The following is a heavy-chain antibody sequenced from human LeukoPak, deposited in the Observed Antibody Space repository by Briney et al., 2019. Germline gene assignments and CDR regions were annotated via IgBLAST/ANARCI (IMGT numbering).Heavy chain of an antibody. J-gene: IGHJ6*03. D-gene: IGHD4/OR15-4a*01. CDR1: GGSFRGYY. CDR2: INHSGRT. V-gene: IGHV4-34*01. Sequence: SETLSLTCAVNGGSFRGYYWTWIRQSRGKGVEWIGDINHSGRTNYNPSLKSRVTISADTSKNQFSLKMTSMTAADTAVYYCVRSVKLVLITYHHYYMDVWGKGTTVTVSS. CDR3: VRSVKLVLITYHHYYMDV.